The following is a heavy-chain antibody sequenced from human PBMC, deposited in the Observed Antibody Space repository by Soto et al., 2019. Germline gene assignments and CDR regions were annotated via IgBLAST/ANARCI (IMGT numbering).Heavy chain of an antibody. D-gene: IGHD6-6*01. CDR3: ARGSFVAAHYYYYGFDV. Sequence: PSETLSLTCTVSGGSISSGDYYWSWIRQPPGKGLEWIGYTYHSGSTYYNPSLKSRVTLSVDGAKNQFSLRLTSVTAADSGVYFCARGSFVAAHYYYYGFDVWGQGTTVTVSS. CDR1: GGSISSGDYY. J-gene: IGHJ6*02. CDR2: TYHSGST. V-gene: IGHV4-30-2*01.